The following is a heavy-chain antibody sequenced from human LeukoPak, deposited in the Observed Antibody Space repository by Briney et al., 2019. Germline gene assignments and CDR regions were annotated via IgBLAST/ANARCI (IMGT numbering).Heavy chain of an antibody. J-gene: IGHJ6*02. CDR1: GFTFSSYG. CDR2: ISYDGSNK. V-gene: IGHV3-30*18. CDR3: AKICNDAGMDV. Sequence: PGGSLRLSCAASGFTFSSYGMHWVRQAPGKGLEWVAVISYDGSNKYYADSVKGRFTISRDNSKNTLYLQMNSLRAEDTAVYYCAKICNDAGMDVWGQGTTVTVSS. D-gene: IGHD3-16*01.